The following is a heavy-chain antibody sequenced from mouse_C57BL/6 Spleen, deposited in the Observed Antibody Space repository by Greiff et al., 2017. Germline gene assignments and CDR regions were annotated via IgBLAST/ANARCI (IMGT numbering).Heavy chain of an antibody. CDR1: GYSITSGYY. Sequence: EVQLQQSGPGLVKPSQSLSLTCSVTGYSITSGYYWNWIRQFPGNKLEWMGYISYDGSNNYNPSLKNRISITRDTSKNQFFLKLNSVTTEDTATYYCARSNYYGSEAWFAYWGQGTLVTVSA. D-gene: IGHD1-1*01. J-gene: IGHJ3*01. CDR3: ARSNYYGSEAWFAY. CDR2: ISYDGSN. V-gene: IGHV3-6*01.